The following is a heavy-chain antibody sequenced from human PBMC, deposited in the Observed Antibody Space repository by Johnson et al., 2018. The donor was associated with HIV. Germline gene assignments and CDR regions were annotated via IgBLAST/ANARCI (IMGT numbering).Heavy chain of an antibody. J-gene: IGHJ3*02. CDR2: INWNGGNT. D-gene: IGHD2-15*01. V-gene: IGHV3-20*04. Sequence: EVQLVESGGGVVQPGGSLRLSCAASGFTFDNYAMTWVRQAPGKGLEWVSDINWNGGNTGYGDSVKGRFTVSRDNAKNSLSLQMNSLRAEDTALYYCARRGEYCSDGSCYDAFDIWGQGTMVTVSS. CDR3: ARRGEYCSDGSCYDAFDI. CDR1: GFTFDNYA.